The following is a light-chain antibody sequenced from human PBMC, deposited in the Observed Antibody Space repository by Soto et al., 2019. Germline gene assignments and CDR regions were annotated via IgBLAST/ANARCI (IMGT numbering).Light chain of an antibody. J-gene: IGKJ1*01. Sequence: EIVLTQSPATLSLSPGERATLSCRASQSVSIYLAWYQQKPGQAPRLLIYDASNRATGIPARFSGSGSGTDFTLTISSLAPEDFAVYYCQQRSNWPGTFGPGTKVEIK. CDR1: QSVSIY. CDR2: DAS. V-gene: IGKV3-11*01. CDR3: QQRSNWPGT.